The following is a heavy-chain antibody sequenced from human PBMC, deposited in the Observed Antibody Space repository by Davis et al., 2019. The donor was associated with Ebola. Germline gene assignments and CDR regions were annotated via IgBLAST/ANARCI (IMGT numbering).Heavy chain of an antibody. CDR2: IRSKANSYAT. Sequence: GGSLRLSCAASGFTFSGSAMHWVRQASGKGLEWVGRIRSKANSYATAYAASVKGRFTISRDDSKNTAYLQMNSLKTEDTAVYYCTATVTTSDYWGQGTLVTISS. D-gene: IGHD4-17*01. CDR1: GFTFSGSA. CDR3: TATVTTSDY. J-gene: IGHJ4*02. V-gene: IGHV3-73*01.